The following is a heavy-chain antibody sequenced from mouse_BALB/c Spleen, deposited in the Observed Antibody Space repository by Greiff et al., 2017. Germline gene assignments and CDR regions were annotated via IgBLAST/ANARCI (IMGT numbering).Heavy chain of an antibody. Sequence: EVQVVESGGDLVKPGGSLKFSCEASGFTFSSYGMFWVRQTPDKRLEWVATIISGGSYTYYPDSVKGRFTISRDNAKNTLYLQMSSLRSEDTARYYCANQYGYNGAWFAYWGQGTLVTVSA. J-gene: IGHJ3*01. V-gene: IGHV5-6*01. CDR1: GFTFSSYG. CDR2: IISGGSYT. CDR3: ANQYGYNGAWFAY. D-gene: IGHD2-2*01.